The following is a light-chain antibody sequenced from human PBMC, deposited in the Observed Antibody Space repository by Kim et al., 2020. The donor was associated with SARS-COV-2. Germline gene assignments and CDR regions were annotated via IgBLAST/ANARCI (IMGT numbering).Light chain of an antibody. Sequence: SLPPGDRAPLSAGASQRLDGSLAWLKKKPGQTPRLLIFNASTRAAGVPARFSGSGSGKDFTLTISSLEPEDFAVYYCKRCRKAITFGQGTRLEIK. V-gene: IGKV3-11*01. CDR2: NAS. J-gene: IGKJ5*01. CDR1: QRLDGS. CDR3: KRCRKAIT.